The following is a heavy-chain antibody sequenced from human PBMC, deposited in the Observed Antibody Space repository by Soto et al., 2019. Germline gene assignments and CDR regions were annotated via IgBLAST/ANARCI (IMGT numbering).Heavy chain of an antibody. D-gene: IGHD3-22*01. CDR2: FIPIFRTL. CDR1: GGIFGSHG. CDR3: VRDRRIYYSDPHDEFVASDYEV. V-gene: IGHV1-69*01. J-gene: IGHJ3*01. Sequence: QVQLIQSEAEVKKPGSSVRVSGTASGGIFGSHGFSWVRQAPGQRLEWVGGFIPIFRTLTYTEKFQARVRIAADESTNTVYFDLSSLTSEDTAVYYCVRDRRIYYSDPHDEFVASDYEVWGQGTMVSVSS.